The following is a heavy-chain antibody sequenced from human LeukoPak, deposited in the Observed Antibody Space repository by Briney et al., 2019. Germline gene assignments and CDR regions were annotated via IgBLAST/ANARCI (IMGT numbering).Heavy chain of an antibody. CDR1: GFTFSSYG. Sequence: SGGSLRLSCAASGFTFSSYGMHWVRQAPGKGLEWVAFIRYDGSNKYYADSVKGRFTISRDNSKNTLYLQMNSLRAEDTAVYYCAKPIVGVHYGDYAFDYWGQGTLVTVSS. J-gene: IGHJ4*02. V-gene: IGHV3-30*02. CDR2: IRYDGSNK. D-gene: IGHD4-17*01. CDR3: AKPIVGVHYGDYAFDY.